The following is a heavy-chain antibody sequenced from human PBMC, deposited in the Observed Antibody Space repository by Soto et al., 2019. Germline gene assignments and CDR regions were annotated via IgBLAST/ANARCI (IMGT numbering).Heavy chain of an antibody. D-gene: IGHD2-8*02. CDR2: IIPIFGTA. V-gene: IGHV1-69*13. J-gene: IGHJ3*02. CDR1: GGTFSSYA. Sequence: LVKVSCNASGGTFSSYAISLVRQAPGQGLEWMGGIIPIFGTANYAQKFQGRVTITADESTSTAYMELSSLRSEDTAVYYCARDLVGRPLGAFDIWGQGTMVTVSS. CDR3: ARDLVGRPLGAFDI.